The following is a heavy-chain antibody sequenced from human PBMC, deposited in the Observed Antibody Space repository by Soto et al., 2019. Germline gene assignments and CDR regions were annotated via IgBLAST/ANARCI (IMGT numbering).Heavy chain of an antibody. V-gene: IGHV1-69*13. CDR1: GGTFSSYA. CDR3: ARVRQLVGYFYYYMDV. CDR2: IIPIFGTA. D-gene: IGHD6-6*01. J-gene: IGHJ6*03. Sequence: AASVKVSCKASGGTFSSYAISWVRQAPGQGLEWMGGIIPIFGTANYAQKFQGRVTITADESTSTAYMELSSLRSEDTAVYYCARVRQLVGYFYYYMDVWGKGTTVTVSS.